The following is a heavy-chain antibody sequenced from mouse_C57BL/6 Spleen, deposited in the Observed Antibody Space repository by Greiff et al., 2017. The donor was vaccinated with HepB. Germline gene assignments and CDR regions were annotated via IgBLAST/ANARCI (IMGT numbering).Heavy chain of an antibody. V-gene: IGHV2-2*01. Sequence: VMLVESGPGLVQPSQSLSITCTVSGFSLTSYGVHWVRQSPGKGLEWLGVIWSGGSTDYNAAFISRLSISKDNSKSQVFFKMNSLQADDTAIYYCASNYVGFAYWGQGTLVTVSA. D-gene: IGHD1-1*01. J-gene: IGHJ3*01. CDR2: IWSGGST. CDR3: ASNYVGFAY. CDR1: GFSLTSYG.